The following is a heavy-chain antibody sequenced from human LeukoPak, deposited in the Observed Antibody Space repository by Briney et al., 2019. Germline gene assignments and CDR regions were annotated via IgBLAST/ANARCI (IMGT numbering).Heavy chain of an antibody. V-gene: IGHV4-31*03. J-gene: IGHJ5*02. CDR3: ARRGSFNWFDP. Sequence: SETLSLTCTVSGGSISSGGYSWSWLRQHPGKGLEWIGYIYYSGSTYYNPSLKSRVTISVDTPKNQFSLKLSSVTAADTAVYYCARRGSFNWFDPWGQGTLVTVSS. CDR2: IYYSGST. CDR1: GGSISSGGYS. D-gene: IGHD1-26*01.